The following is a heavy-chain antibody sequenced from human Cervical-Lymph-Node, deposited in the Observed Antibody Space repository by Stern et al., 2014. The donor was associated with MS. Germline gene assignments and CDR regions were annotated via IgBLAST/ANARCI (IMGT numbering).Heavy chain of an antibody. CDR1: GYTFTVYY. D-gene: IGHD4-17*01. CDR3: ARGRGDARPYYFDY. V-gene: IGHV1-2*02. Sequence: QVQLVQSGAEVKKPGASVKVSCKASGYTFTVYYIHWVRQAPGQGLEWMGWINPNSGGTNYPQKSQGRVTMTRDTSISTAYMELNTLRSDDTAIYYCARGRGDARPYYFDYWGQGSLVTVSS. CDR2: INPNSGGT. J-gene: IGHJ4*02.